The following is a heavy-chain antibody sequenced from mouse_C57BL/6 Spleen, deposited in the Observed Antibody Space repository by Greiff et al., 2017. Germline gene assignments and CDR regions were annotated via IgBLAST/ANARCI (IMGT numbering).Heavy chain of an antibody. D-gene: IGHD2-4*01. V-gene: IGHV1-15*01. J-gene: IGHJ3*01. CDR2: IDPETGGT. Sequence: QVQLQQSGAELVRPGASVTLSCKASGYTFTDYEMHWVKQTPVHGLEWIGAIDPETGGTAYNQKFKGKAILTADKSSSTAYRELRSLTSEDSAVYYCTNDYDAWFAYWGQGTLVTVSA. CDR3: TNDYDAWFAY. CDR1: GYTFTDYE.